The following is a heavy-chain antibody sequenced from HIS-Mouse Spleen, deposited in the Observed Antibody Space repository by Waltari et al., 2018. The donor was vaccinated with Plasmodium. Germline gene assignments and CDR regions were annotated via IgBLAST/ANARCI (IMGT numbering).Heavy chain of an antibody. CDR2: LYYSGST. V-gene: IGHV4-39*01. Sequence: QLQLQESGPGLGKPSETLSLTCPVSGGSISSSSYYWGWIRQPPGKGLEWIGSLYYSGSTYYNPSLKSRVTISVDTSKNQFSLKLSSVTAADTAVYYCARRGGSYYYFDYWGQGTLVTVSS. J-gene: IGHJ4*02. D-gene: IGHD1-26*01. CDR1: GGSISSSSYY. CDR3: ARRGGSYYYFDY.